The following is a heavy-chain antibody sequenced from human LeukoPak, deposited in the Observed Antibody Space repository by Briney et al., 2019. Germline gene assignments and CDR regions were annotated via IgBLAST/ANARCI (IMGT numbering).Heavy chain of an antibody. D-gene: IGHD3-22*01. Sequence: PGGSLRLSCAASGFTFSSYEMNWVRQAPGKGLEWVSYISSSGSTIYYADSVKGRFTISRDNAKNSLYLQMNSLRAEDTAVYYCARDTVMYYYDSSGRFAYYFDYWGQGTLVTVSS. CDR1: GFTFSSYE. CDR3: ARDTVMYYYDSSGRFAYYFDY. J-gene: IGHJ4*02. CDR2: ISSSGSTI. V-gene: IGHV3-48*03.